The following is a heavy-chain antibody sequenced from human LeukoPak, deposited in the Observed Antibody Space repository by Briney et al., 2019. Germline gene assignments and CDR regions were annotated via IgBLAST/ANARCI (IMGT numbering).Heavy chain of an antibody. V-gene: IGHV3-23*01. Sequence: GGSLRLSCAASGFTFNTNAMSWVRQAPGKGLEWVSAISRTGGRTYYADSVKGWFTISRDNSKNTLYLQMNSLRAEDTAFYYCAKEGGLIGTTDYWGQGTLVTVSS. CDR2: ISRTGGRT. CDR1: GFTFNTNA. CDR3: AKEGGLIGTTDY. J-gene: IGHJ4*02. D-gene: IGHD1/OR15-1a*01.